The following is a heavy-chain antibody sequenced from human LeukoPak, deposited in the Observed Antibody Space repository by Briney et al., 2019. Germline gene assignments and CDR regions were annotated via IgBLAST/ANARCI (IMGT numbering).Heavy chain of an antibody. CDR2: IRYDGTNK. CDR1: GFTFSSYG. V-gene: IGHV3-30*02. Sequence: GGSLRLSCAASGFTFSSYGIHWVRQAPGKGLEWVTFIRYDGTNKYYADSVKGRFTISRDNSKNTLYLQMNSLRAEDTALYYCAKDTYYYYYYMDVWGKGTTVTVSS. CDR3: AKDTYYYYYYMDV. J-gene: IGHJ6*03.